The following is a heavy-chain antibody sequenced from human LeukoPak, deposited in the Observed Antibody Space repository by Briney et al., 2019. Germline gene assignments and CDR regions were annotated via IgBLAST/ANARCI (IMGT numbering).Heavy chain of an antibody. V-gene: IGHV3-13*01. CDR2: IGIRGDT. CDR1: GFTFIDYD. Sequence: GGYLRLSCAASGFTFIDYDMHWVRQVIGKGLEWVSAIGIRGDTHYSGSVKGRFTISRDNSRNTLHLQMNSLRAEDTAVYYCAKEGYNYYMDVWGKGTTVTVSS. CDR3: AKEGYNYYMDV. D-gene: IGHD6-13*01. J-gene: IGHJ6*03.